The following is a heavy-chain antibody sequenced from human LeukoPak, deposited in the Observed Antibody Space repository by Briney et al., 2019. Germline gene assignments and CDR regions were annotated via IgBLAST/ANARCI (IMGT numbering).Heavy chain of an antibody. CDR2: ISGVGAKT. CDR1: GFTFRSYA. J-gene: IGHJ4*02. CDR3: AKDRSTSAYGSGSSTIDY. V-gene: IGHV3-23*01. Sequence: GGSLRLSCVASGFTFRSYAMGWVRQAPGKGLEWVSGISGVGAKTYYADSVKGRFTISRDNSKNTLYLQMKTLSVEDTAKYFCAKDRSTSAYGSGSSTIDYWGQGALVTVSS. D-gene: IGHD3-10*01.